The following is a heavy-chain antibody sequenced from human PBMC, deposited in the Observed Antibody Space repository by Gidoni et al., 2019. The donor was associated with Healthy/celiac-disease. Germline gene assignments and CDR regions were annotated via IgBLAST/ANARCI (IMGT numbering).Heavy chain of an antibody. V-gene: IGHV3-30*18. D-gene: IGHD6-19*01. CDR2: ISYDGSNK. CDR3: AKIWSSGYSSGWYAFDI. CDR1: GFTFSSSG. Sequence: QVQLVESGGGVVPPGRSLRLSCAASGFTFSSSGMHWVRQAPGKGLEWVAVISYDGSNKYYADSVKGRFTISRDNSKNTLYLQMNSLRAEDTAVYYCAKIWSSGYSSGWYAFDIWGQGTMVTVSS. J-gene: IGHJ3*02.